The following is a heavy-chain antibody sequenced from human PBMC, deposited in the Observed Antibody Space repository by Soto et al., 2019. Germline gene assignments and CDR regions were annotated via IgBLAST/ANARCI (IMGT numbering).Heavy chain of an antibody. CDR3: AKHIYDILTGPPAAGMDV. CDR2: ISGSGGST. CDR1: GFTFSSYA. Sequence: PGGSLRLSCAASGFTFSSYAMSWVHQAPGKGLEWVSAISGSGGSTYYADSVKGRFTISRDNSKNTLYLQMTSLRAEDTAVYYCAKHIYDILTGPPAAGMDVWGKGPTVTSPQ. D-gene: IGHD3-9*01. V-gene: IGHV3-23*01. J-gene: IGHJ6*04.